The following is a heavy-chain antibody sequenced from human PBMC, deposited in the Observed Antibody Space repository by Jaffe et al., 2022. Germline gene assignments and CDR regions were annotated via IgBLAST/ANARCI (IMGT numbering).Heavy chain of an antibody. D-gene: IGHD3-22*01. J-gene: IGHJ3*02. Sequence: QVQLQESGPGLVKPSETLSLTCAVSGYSISSGYYWGWIRQPPGKGLEWIGSIYHSGSTYYNPSLKSRVTISVDTSKNQFSLKLSSVTAADTAVYYCAIDPYYYDSSGEEDAFDIWGQGTMVTVSS. CDR1: GYSISSGYY. CDR2: IYHSGST. V-gene: IGHV4-38-2*01. CDR3: AIDPYYYDSSGEEDAFDI.